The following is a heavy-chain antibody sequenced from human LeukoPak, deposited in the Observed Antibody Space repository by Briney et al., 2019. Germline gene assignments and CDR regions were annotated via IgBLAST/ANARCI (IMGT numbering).Heavy chain of an antibody. CDR2: IWYDGSNK. D-gene: IGHD3-22*01. CDR1: GFTFSSYG. CDR3: AREKGAAAGSITMNNYYYYGMDV. Sequence: GGSLRLSCAASGFTFSSYGMHWVRQAPGKGLEWVAVIWYDGSNKYYADSVKGRFTISRDNSKNTLYLQMNSLRAEDTAVYYCAREKGAAAGSITMNNYYYYGMDVWGQGTTVTVSS. V-gene: IGHV3-30*19. J-gene: IGHJ6*02.